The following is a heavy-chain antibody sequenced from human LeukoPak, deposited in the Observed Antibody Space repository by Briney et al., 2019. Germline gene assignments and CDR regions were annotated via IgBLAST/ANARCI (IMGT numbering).Heavy chain of an antibody. V-gene: IGHV3-30*02. CDR2: IRYDGSNY. J-gene: IGHJ5*02. CDR1: GFTFSSYG. CDR3: AKDHRQIVVVPDNWFDP. Sequence: SGGSLRLSCAASGFTFSSYGMHWVRQAPGKGLEWVAFIRYDGSNYYYADSVKGRFTISRDNSKNTLYLQMNSLRAEDTAVYYCAKDHRQIVVVPDNWFDPWGQGTLVTVSS. D-gene: IGHD2-2*01.